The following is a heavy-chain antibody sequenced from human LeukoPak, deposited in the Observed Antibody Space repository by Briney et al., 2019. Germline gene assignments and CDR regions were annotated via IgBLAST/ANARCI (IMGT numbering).Heavy chain of an antibody. CDR3: ARTDISGWSRPLDC. CDR1: GFTFSRYA. CDR2: ISSDGSNK. D-gene: IGHD6-19*01. J-gene: IGHJ4*02. V-gene: IGHV3-30-3*01. Sequence: QPGGSLRLSCAASGFTFSRYALHWVRQAPGKGLEWVAVISSDGSNKYYAGSVEGRFTISRDNYNNTPLLQMNSLRAEDTAVYYCARTDISGWSRPLDCGGQGTLVTVSS.